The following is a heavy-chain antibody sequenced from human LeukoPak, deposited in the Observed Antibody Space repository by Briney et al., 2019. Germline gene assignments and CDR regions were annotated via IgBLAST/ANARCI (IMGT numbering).Heavy chain of an antibody. V-gene: IGHV4-59*01. D-gene: IGHD3-22*01. J-gene: IGHJ1*01. CDR3: ARLDYDSSGYYGYFQH. CDR2: IYYSGST. Sequence: SETLSLTCTVSGGSISSYYWSWIRQPPGKGLEWIGYIYYSGSTNYNPSLKSRVTISVDTSKNQFSLKLGSVTAADTAVYYCARLDYDSSGYYGYFQHWGQGTLVTVSS. CDR1: GGSISSYY.